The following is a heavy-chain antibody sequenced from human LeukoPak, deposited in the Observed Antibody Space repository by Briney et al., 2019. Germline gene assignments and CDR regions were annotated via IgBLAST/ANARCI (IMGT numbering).Heavy chain of an antibody. J-gene: IGHJ5*02. D-gene: IGHD6-13*01. CDR1: GFTFSSYA. Sequence: GGSLRLSCAASGFTFSSYAMHWVRQAPGKGLEWVAVISYDGSNKYYADSVKGRFTISRDNSKNTLYLQMNSLRAEDTAVYYCARGWYSSPLNNWFDPWGQGTLVTVSS. V-gene: IGHV3-30-3*01. CDR3: ARGWYSSPLNNWFDP. CDR2: ISYDGSNK.